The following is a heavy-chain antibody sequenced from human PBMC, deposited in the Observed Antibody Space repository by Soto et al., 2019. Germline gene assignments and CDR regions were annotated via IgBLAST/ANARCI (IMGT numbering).Heavy chain of an antibody. CDR3: AHAMLYCTGGSCSTWFDS. CDR1: GFPLSTHGVV. J-gene: IGHJ5*01. CDR2: IYWDDDN. D-gene: IGHD2-15*01. V-gene: IGHV2-5*02. Sequence: QITLKESGPTLVKPTQTLTLTCTFSGFPLSTHGVVVGCLRPPAGKPLEWLALIYWDDDNRYSASLNSRLTITKDTSKNQVVLTMTNMDPVDTATYYCAHAMLYCTGGSCSTWFDSWGQGTLVTVSS.